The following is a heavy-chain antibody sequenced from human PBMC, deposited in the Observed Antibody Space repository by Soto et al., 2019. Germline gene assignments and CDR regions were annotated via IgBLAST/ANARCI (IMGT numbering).Heavy chain of an antibody. CDR3: ASPRNGSPGLFEY. D-gene: IGHD1-26*01. V-gene: IGHV4-59*08. CDR2: IYYGGST. Sequence: PSETLSLTCTVSGRSISSYYWSWIRQPPGKGLEYIGYIYYGGSTNHNPSLQSRVTMSVDTSKDQFSLKLNSVTAADTAVYYCASPRNGSPGLFEYWGQGSLVTVSS. CDR1: GRSISSYY. J-gene: IGHJ4*02.